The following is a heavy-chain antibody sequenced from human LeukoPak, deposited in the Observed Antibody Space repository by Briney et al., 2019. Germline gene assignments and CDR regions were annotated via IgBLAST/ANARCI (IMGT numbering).Heavy chain of an antibody. Sequence: SETLSLTCSVSGGSISGAYWSWIRQAPGKGLEWIGYIYYSGSTDYNPSLESRVTISIDTSKNHSSLNLTAVTAADTAIYYCARTGSGRDYYGMDVWGQGTSVTVSS. CDR3: ARTGSGRDYYGMDV. CDR1: GGSISGAY. D-gene: IGHD5-12*01. CDR2: IYYSGST. J-gene: IGHJ6*02. V-gene: IGHV4-59*01.